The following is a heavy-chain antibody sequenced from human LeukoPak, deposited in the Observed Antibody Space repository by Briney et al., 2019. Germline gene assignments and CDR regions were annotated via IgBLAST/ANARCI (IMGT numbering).Heavy chain of an antibody. Sequence: ASVKVSCKASGYTFTDYYMNWVRQAPGQGLEWMGWIHPNSGGTNYAQRFQDRVTTTRDTSITTAYMELNRLKSDDTAVYYCARRYCSSTSCYYFDYWGQGTLVTVSS. J-gene: IGHJ4*02. D-gene: IGHD2-2*01. CDR2: IHPNSGGT. V-gene: IGHV1-2*02. CDR1: GYTFTDYY. CDR3: ARRYCSSTSCYYFDY.